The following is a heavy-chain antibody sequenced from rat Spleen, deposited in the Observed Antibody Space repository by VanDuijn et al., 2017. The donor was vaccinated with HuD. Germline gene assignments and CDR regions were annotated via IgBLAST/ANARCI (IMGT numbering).Heavy chain of an antibody. CDR2: ISYDGSST. Sequence: EVQLVESGGGLVQPGRSLKLSCAASGFTFSNYGMAWVRQAPTKGLEWVATISYDGSSTYYRDSVKGRFTISRDNAKSSLYLQMDSLRSEDTATYYCTTGNSFDYWGQGVMVTVSS. V-gene: IGHV5-29*01. J-gene: IGHJ2*01. CDR1: GFTFSNYG. CDR3: TTGNSFDY.